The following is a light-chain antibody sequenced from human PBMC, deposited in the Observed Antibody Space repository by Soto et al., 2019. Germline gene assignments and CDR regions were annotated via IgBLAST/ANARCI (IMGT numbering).Light chain of an antibody. CDR1: QSISSW. V-gene: IGKV1-5*03. CDR3: QKYNSDPLT. Sequence: DIEITQSPSTLSASVGDRVTIACRASQSISSWLAWYQQTPGRAPKLLIYKASILESGVPSRFRGRGSGTEFTLPLSRLQPDDVEAYYCQKYNSDPLTFGGGTKVDIK. J-gene: IGKJ4*01. CDR2: KAS.